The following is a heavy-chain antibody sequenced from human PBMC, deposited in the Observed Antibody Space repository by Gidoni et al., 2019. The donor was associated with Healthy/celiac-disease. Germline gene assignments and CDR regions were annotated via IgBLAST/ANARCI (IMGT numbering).Heavy chain of an antibody. CDR3: VKDQQGLLWFGDTFDY. V-gene: IGHV3-64D*06. CDR1: GFTFSSYS. Sequence: EVQLVESGGGLVQPGGSLRLSCSASGFTFSSYSMHWVRQAPGKGLEYVSAISSNGGSTYYADAVKGRFTISRDNSKNTLYLQMSSLRAEDTAVYYCVKDQQGLLWFGDTFDYWGQGTLVTVSS. J-gene: IGHJ4*02. D-gene: IGHD3-10*01. CDR2: ISSNGGST.